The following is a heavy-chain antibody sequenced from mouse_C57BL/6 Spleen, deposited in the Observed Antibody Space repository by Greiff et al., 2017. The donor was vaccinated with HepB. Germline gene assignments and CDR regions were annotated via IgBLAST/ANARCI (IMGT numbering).Heavy chain of an antibody. CDR3: ARVLYYGSSYPFAY. V-gene: IGHV5-4*03. CDR1: GFTFSSYA. CDR2: ISDGGSYT. Sequence: EVKVVESGGGLVKPGGSLKLSCAASGFTFSSYAMSWVRQTPEKRLEWVATISDGGSYTYYPDNVKGRFTISRDNAKNNLYLQMSHLKSEDTAMYYCARVLYYGSSYPFAYWGQGTLVTVSA. J-gene: IGHJ3*01. D-gene: IGHD1-1*01.